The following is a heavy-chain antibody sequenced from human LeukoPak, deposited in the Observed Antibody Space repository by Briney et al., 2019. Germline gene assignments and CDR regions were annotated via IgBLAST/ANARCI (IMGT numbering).Heavy chain of an antibody. CDR3: AKGGEVDY. V-gene: IGHV3-30-3*01. CDR2: ISYDGSNK. CDR1: GFTFSSYA. Sequence: GGSLRLSCAASGFTFSSYALHWVRQAPGKGLEWVALISYDGSNKHYADSVKGRFTTSRDNSKNTLYLQMNSLRAEDTAVYYCAKGGEVDYWGQGTLVTVSS. J-gene: IGHJ4*02.